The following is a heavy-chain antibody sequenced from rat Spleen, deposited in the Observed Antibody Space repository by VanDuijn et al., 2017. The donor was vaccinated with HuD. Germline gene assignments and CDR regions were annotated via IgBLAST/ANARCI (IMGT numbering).Heavy chain of an antibody. D-gene: IGHD1-11*01. Sequence: VQLKESGPGLVQPSQTLSLTCTVSGFSLMDYSVHWVRQPPGKGLEWMGVMWSGGSADYNSALKSRLSISRDTSKNQVFLKRNSLQSEDTTTYYCARGAYGGYSEWFDYWGQGVMVTVSS. CDR2: MWSGGSA. CDR3: ARGAYGGYSEWFDY. J-gene: IGHJ2*01. CDR1: GFSLMDYS. V-gene: IGHV2S63*01.